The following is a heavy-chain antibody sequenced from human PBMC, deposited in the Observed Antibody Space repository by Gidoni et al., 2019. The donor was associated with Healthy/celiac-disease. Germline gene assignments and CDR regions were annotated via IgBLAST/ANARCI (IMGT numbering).Heavy chain of an antibody. Sequence: QVQLQESGPGLVKPSETLSLTCTLSGGSISSYYWSWIRQPPGKGLEWIGYIYYSGSTNYNPSLKSRVTISVDTSKNQFSLKLSSVTAADTAVYYCARTNYGDYESWFDPWGQGTLVTVSS. J-gene: IGHJ5*02. D-gene: IGHD4-17*01. CDR2: IYYSGST. CDR1: GGSISSYY. V-gene: IGHV4-59*01. CDR3: ARTNYGDYESWFDP.